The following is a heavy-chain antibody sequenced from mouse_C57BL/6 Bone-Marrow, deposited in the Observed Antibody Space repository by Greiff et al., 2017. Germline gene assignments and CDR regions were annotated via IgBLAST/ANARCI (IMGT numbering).Heavy chain of an antibody. J-gene: IGHJ2*01. V-gene: IGHV1-54*01. CDR3: ARWGFYYYGYFDY. CDR1: GYAFTNYL. Sequence: VKLQQSGAELVRPGTSVKVSCKASGYAFTNYLIEWVKQRPGQGLEWIGVINPGSGGTNYNEKFKGKAPLTADKSSSTAYMQLGSLTSEDSAVYFCARWGFYYYGYFDYWGQGTTLTVSS. D-gene: IGHD1-1*01. CDR2: INPGSGGT.